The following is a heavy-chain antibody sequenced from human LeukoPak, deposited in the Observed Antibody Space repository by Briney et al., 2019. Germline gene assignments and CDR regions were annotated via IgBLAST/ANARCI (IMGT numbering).Heavy chain of an antibody. Sequence: SDTLSLTCAVSGGPISSSNWRGWVRQPPGKGLGGIGEIYHSGSTNYNPSLKSRVTISVDKSKNPFSLKLSSVTAADTVVYYCARSIAAAGGDWFDPWGQGTLVTVSS. D-gene: IGHD6-13*01. CDR2: IYHSGST. CDR3: ARSIAAAGGDWFDP. V-gene: IGHV4-4*02. J-gene: IGHJ5*02. CDR1: GGPISSSNW.